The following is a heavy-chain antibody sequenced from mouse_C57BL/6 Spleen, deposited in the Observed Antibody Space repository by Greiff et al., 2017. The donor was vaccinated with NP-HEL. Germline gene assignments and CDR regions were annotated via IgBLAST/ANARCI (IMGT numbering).Heavy chain of an antibody. Sequence: QVQLQQPGAELVRPGTSVKLSCKASGYTFTSYWMHWVKQRPGQGLEWIGVIDPSDSYTNYNQKFKGKSTLTVDKSSSTAYMQLSSLTSEDSAVYYCARSSSTGFAYWGQGTLVTVSA. CDR3: ARSSSTGFAY. CDR1: GYTFTSYW. D-gene: IGHD3-2*01. CDR2: IDPSDSYT. J-gene: IGHJ3*01. V-gene: IGHV1-59*01.